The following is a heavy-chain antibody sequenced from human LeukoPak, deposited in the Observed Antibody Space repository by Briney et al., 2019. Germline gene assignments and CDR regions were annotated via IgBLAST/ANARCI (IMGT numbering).Heavy chain of an antibody. CDR1: GYTFTNYA. D-gene: IGHD1-26*01. Sequence: EASLKVSCKNSGYTFTNYAISWVRQAPGQGDEWMGWISTYNGDTNYAQKLQGRVTMTTDTSTSKAYMELRSLRSDDTAVYYCARGKGGRDYWGQGTLVTVSS. CDR3: ARGKGGRDY. CDR2: ISTYNGDT. J-gene: IGHJ4*02. V-gene: IGHV1-18*01.